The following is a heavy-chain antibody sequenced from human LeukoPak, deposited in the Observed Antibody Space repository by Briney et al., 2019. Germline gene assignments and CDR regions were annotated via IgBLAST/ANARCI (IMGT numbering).Heavy chain of an antibody. CDR3: AKYYPSLYNWNDGGYYFDY. CDR1: GFTFSSYS. Sequence: GGSLRLSCAASGFTFSSYSMNWVRQAPGKGLEWVSSISSSSYIYYADSVKGRFTISRDNAKNSLYLQMNSLRAEDTAVYYCAKYYPSLYNWNDGGYYFDYWGQGTLVTVSS. V-gene: IGHV3-21*04. CDR2: ISSSSYI. D-gene: IGHD1-20*01. J-gene: IGHJ4*02.